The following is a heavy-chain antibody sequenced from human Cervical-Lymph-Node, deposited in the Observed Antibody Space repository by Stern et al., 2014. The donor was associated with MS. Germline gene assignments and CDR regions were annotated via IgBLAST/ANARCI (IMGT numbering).Heavy chain of an antibody. CDR3: ARSGDSDSSGYYYDAFDI. D-gene: IGHD3-22*01. CDR1: GGSISSGSYY. J-gene: IGHJ3*02. CDR2: VSTSGST. Sequence: QVQLQESGPGLVKPSQTLSLTCTVSGGSISSGSYYWSWIRQSAGKGLEWIGRVSTSGSTHYSPSLKHPVTISLDTSKTRLSLKLSSVTAADTAVYYCARSGDSDSSGYYYDAFDIWGQGTMVTVSS. V-gene: IGHV4-61*02.